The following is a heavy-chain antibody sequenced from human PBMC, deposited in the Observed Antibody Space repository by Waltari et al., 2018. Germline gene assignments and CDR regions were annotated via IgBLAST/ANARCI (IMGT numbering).Heavy chain of an antibody. CDR1: GGTFSSYA. J-gene: IGHJ6*02. CDR3: ARHMGQGAYYYGMDV. CDR2: INPSFGTA. Sequence: QVQLVQSGAEVKKPGSSVKVSCKASGGTFSSYAISWVRQAPGQGLEWMGGINPSFGTATYEQKFQGRVTITADESTSTAYMELSSLRSEDTAVYYCARHMGQGAYYYGMDVWGQGTTVTISS. V-gene: IGHV1-69*12. D-gene: IGHD3-10*01.